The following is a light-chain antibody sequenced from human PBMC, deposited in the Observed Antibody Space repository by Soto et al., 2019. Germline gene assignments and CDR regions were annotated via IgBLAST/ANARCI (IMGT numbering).Light chain of an antibody. CDR2: DAS. J-gene: IGKJ5*01. V-gene: IGKV3-11*01. CDR1: QSVSGY. CDR3: QQRTDWPMT. Sequence: EIVLTQSPATLSLYPGERATLSCRASQSVSGYLAWYQQRPGQAPRLLIYDASNRATGIPARFSGSGSGTDFTLTISSLEAEDFAVYYCQQRTDWPMTFGQGTRLEIK.